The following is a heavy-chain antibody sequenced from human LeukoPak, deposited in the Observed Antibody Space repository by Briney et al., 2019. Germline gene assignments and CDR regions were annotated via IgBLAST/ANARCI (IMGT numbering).Heavy chain of an antibody. Sequence: PGGSLRLSCAASGFTFSSYAMHWVRQAPGKGLEWVAVISYDGSNKYYADSVKGRFTISRDNSKNTLYLQMNSLRAEDTAVYYCVTLDCSSTSCMGGYWGQGTLVTVSS. D-gene: IGHD2-2*01. CDR3: VTLDCSSTSCMGGY. CDR1: GFTFSSYA. V-gene: IGHV3-30-3*01. J-gene: IGHJ4*02. CDR2: ISYDGSNK.